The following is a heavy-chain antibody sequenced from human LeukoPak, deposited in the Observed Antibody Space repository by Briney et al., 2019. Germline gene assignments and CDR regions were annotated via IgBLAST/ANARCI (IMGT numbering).Heavy chain of an antibody. CDR3: ASLIVGATVFDY. CDR2: IYSGGST. Sequence: GGSLRLSCAASGFTVSSNYMSWVRQAPGKGLEWVSVIYSGGSTYYADSVKGRFTISRDNSKNTLYLQMNSLRAEDTAVYYCASLIVGATVFDYWGQGTLVTVSS. V-gene: IGHV3-53*01. J-gene: IGHJ4*02. CDR1: GFTVSSNY. D-gene: IGHD1-26*01.